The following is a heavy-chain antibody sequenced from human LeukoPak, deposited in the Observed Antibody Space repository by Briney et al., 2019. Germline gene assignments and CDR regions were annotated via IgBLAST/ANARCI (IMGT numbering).Heavy chain of an antibody. J-gene: IGHJ6*03. V-gene: IGHV3-11*04. CDR1: GFTVSNNY. D-gene: IGHD1-14*01. CDR3: ARSPAGANYYLDV. CDR2: ISSSGSTM. Sequence: GGSLRLSCAASGFTVSNNYMRWVRQAPGKGLEWVSYISSSGSTMYYADSVKGRFTISRDNAKNSLSLQMNSLRAEDTAVYYCARSPAGANYYLDVWGKGTTVTISS.